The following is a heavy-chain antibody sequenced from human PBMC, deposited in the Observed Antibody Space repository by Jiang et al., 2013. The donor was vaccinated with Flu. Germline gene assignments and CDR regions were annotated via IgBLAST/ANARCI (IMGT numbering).Heavy chain of an antibody. Sequence: LLESGGGVVQPGRSLRLSCAASGFTFSSYGMHWVRQAPGKGLEWVAVIWYDGSNKYYADSVKGRFTISRDNSKNTLYLQMNSLRAEDTAVYYCAKGVGSSISTTPYYHYYKDVWGKGTTVTVSS. CDR3: AKGVGSSISTTPYYHYYKDV. D-gene: IGHD2-2*01. CDR1: GFTFSSYG. J-gene: IGHJ6*03. CDR2: IWYDGSNK. V-gene: IGHV3-30*18.